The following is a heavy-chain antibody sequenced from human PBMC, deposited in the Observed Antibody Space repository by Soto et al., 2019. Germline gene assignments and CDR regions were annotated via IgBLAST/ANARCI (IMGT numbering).Heavy chain of an antibody. D-gene: IGHD2-8*02. CDR1: GFTFSSYA. CDR3: GKDTEIAHFQH. V-gene: IGHV3-23*01. CDR2: ISGSGGST. J-gene: IGHJ1*01. Sequence: GGSLRLSCAASGFTFSSYAMSWVRQAPGKGLEWVSAISGSGGSTYYADSVKGRFTISRDNSKNTLYLQMNSLRAEDTDVDYCGKDTEIAHFQHWGQGTLVTVSS.